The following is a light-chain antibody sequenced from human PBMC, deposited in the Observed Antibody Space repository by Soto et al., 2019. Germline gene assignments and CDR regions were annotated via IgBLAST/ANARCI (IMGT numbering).Light chain of an antibody. CDR2: DAS. Sequence: DIQMTQSPSTLSASVGDRVTITCRASQSISRWLAWNQQKPGKAPKLLIYDASSLESGVPSRFSGSGSATDFTFTISSLQSDDFATYYCQQYNSYPYTFGQGTKLEIK. CDR1: QSISRW. J-gene: IGKJ2*01. V-gene: IGKV1-5*01. CDR3: QQYNSYPYT.